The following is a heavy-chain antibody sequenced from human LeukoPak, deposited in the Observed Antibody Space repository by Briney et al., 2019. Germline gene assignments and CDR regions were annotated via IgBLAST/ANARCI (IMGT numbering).Heavy chain of an antibody. V-gene: IGHV3-15*01. D-gene: IGHD6-19*01. J-gene: IGHJ4*02. CDR3: ARDPGYSSGWYYFDY. Sequence: PGGSLRLSCAVSEFTFSKAWMSWVRQAPGKGLEWVGRIKSKTDGGTTDYAAPVKGRFTISRDDSKNTLYLQMNSLRTEDTAVYYCARDPGYSSGWYYFDYWGQGTLVTVSS. CDR1: EFTFSKAW. CDR2: IKSKTDGGTT.